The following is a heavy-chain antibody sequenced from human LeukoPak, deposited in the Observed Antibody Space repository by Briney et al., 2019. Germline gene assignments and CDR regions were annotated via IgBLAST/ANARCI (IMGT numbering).Heavy chain of an antibody. CDR3: ARDGYYGSRGIYDY. D-gene: IGHD3-22*01. V-gene: IGHV3-48*03. CDR1: GFTFSSYE. CDR2: ISSSGSTI. Sequence: PGGSLRLSCAVSGFTFSSYEMNWVRQAPGKGLEWVSYISSSGSTIYYADSVKGRFTISRDNAKSELYLQMYSLRAGDTAVEYCARDGYYGSRGIYDYWGQGTLVTVSS. J-gene: IGHJ4*02.